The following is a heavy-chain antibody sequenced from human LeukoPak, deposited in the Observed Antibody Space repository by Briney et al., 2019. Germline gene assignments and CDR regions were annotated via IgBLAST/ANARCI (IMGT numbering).Heavy chain of an antibody. D-gene: IGHD3-22*01. CDR2: ISHDGNNK. V-gene: IGHV3-30*18. J-gene: IGHJ4*02. CDR1: GFTFSSYG. Sequence: GGSLRLSCAASGFTFSSYGMHWVRQAPGKGLEWLTVISHDGNNKYCADSVKGRFTISRDNSKNTLYLQMNSLRAEDTAVYYCAKDNSNYYDNTGYWGQGTLVTVSS. CDR3: AKDNSNYYDNTGY.